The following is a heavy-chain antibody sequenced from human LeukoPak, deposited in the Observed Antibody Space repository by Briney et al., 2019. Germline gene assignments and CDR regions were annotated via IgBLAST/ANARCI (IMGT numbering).Heavy chain of an antibody. V-gene: IGHV3-21*01. CDR3: ARDRFQSGGSPNVFDI. Sequence: GGSLRLSCAASGFTSSSYSMNWVRQAPGKGLEWVSSINNSYSHICYADSVKGRVTISRDNAKNSLYLQMNSLRVEDTAIYYCARDRFQSGGSPNVFDIWGRGTMVTVSS. J-gene: IGHJ3*02. CDR1: GFTSSSYS. D-gene: IGHD1-26*01. CDR2: INNSYSHI.